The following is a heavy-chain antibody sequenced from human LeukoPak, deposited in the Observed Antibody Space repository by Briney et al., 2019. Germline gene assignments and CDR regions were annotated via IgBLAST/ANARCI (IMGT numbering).Heavy chain of an antibody. Sequence: SQTLSLTCAISGDSVSRNSASWNWIRQSPSRGLEWLGRTYYRSKWYNDYAVSVKSRITINPDTSKNQFSLQLNSLTPEDTAVYYCARGGSGEVVSLFDYWGQGTLVTVSS. CDR2: TYYRSKWYN. CDR3: ARGGSGEVVSLFDY. D-gene: IGHD3-10*01. V-gene: IGHV6-1*01. J-gene: IGHJ4*02. CDR1: GDSVSRNSAS.